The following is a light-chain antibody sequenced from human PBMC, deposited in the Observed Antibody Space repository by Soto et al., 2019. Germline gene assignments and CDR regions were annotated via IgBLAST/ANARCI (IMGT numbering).Light chain of an antibody. CDR2: ATS. CDR3: QKARSFPVT. CDR1: QDVGRW. Sequence: DIQMTQSPSSLSASVGDTVTITCRSSQDVGRWLSWYQQKPGKAPKILIFATSTLQSGVPSRFSGSGSGTDFTLTITSLQSEDFATYYCQKARSFPVTCGQGTRLEIK. J-gene: IGKJ5*01. V-gene: IGKV1D-12*01.